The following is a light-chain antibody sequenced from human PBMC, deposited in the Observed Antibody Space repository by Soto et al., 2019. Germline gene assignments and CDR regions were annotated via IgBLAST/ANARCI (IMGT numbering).Light chain of an antibody. V-gene: IGKV3-15*01. J-gene: IGKJ2*01. CDR3: QQYNNWYT. CDR1: QSVTSN. Sequence: EIVMTQSPATLSVSPGERATLSCRASQSVTSNLAWYQQKPGQAPRLLMYGASTRATGIPARFSGSGSGTEFTLTISSLQPEDFAVYYCQQYNNWYTFGQGTKLEIK. CDR2: GAS.